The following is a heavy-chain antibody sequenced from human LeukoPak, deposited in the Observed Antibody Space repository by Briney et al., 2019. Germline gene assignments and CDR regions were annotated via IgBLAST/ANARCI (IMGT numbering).Heavy chain of an antibody. J-gene: IGHJ1*01. V-gene: IGHV3-7*01. CDR2: VKQDGTEK. CDR1: GFRFGRDW. D-gene: IGHD2-2*01. CDR3: ATLDSTKSVL. Sequence: GGSLRLTCVASGFRFGRDWISWVRQAPGKGLEWVACVKQDGTEKNYVVSVWGRFTVSVDNGKDSLYLQMNSLRAEDTAKYYCATLDSTKSVLWGRGTAVIVSS.